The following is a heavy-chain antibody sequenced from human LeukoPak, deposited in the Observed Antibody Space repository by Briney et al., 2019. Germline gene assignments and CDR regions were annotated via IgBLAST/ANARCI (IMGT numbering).Heavy chain of an antibody. CDR1: GLTITNYW. Sequence: GGSLRLSCAVSGLTITNYWMAWVRQAPGKGLEWGANISPDGSSRNYMDSVKGRFTISRDNAKNSLHLQLNSLRGEDSAVYYCARDSLGDLDFCGQGTLVTVSS. V-gene: IGHV3-7*01. J-gene: IGHJ4*02. CDR2: ISPDGSSR. CDR3: ARDSLGDLDF.